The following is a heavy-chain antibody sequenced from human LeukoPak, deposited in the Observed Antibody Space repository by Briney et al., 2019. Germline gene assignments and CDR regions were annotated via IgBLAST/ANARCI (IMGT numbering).Heavy chain of an antibody. D-gene: IGHD6-13*01. CDR1: GGSISSSSYY. CDR3: ARDSYSSSWSRGGLVY. Sequence: PSETLSLTCTVSGGSISSSSYYWGWIRQPPGKGLEWIGSIYYSGSTYYNPSLKSRVTISVDTSKNQFSLKLSSVTAADTAVYYCARDSYSSSWSRGGLVYWGQGTLVTVSS. CDR2: IYYSGST. V-gene: IGHV4-39*07. J-gene: IGHJ4*02.